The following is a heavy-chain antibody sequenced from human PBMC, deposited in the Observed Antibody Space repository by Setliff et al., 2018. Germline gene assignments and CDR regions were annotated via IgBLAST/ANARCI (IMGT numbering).Heavy chain of an antibody. D-gene: IGHD5-18*01. CDR2: IKQDGSNK. J-gene: IGHJ4*02. CDR1: GFTFSSYW. Sequence: SCAASGFTFSSYWMSWVRQAPGKGLEWVANIKQDGSNKYYADSVKGRFTISRDNSKNTLYLQMNSLRAEDTAVYYCAKDLGYSYGYRFDYWGQGTLVTVSS. CDR3: AKDLGYSYGYRFDY. V-gene: IGHV3-7*01.